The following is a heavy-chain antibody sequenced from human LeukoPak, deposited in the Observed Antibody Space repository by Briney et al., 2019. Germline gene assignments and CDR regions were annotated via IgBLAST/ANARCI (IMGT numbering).Heavy chain of an antibody. CDR3: AKGEDHGSGTVHFAS. V-gene: IGHV4-4*02. J-gene: IGHJ4*02. Sequence: SGTLSLTCAVSGGSISSSNWWSWVRQPPGKGLEWIGEIYHGGSTNYNPSLKSRVTMSVDRSRNQFSLQLSSVTAADTAVYYCAKGEDHGSGTVHFASWGQGTLVTVSS. CDR2: IYHGGST. CDR1: GGSISSSNW. D-gene: IGHD3-10*01.